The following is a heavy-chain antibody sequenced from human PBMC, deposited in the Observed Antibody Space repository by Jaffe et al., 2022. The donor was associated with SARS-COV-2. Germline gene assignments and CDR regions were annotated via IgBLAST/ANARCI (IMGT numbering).Heavy chain of an antibody. CDR3: AKDRDYDSSGYYFRPGVDY. CDR1: GFTFSSYA. Sequence: EVQLLESGGGLVQPGGSLRLSCAASGFTFSSYAMSWVRQAPGKGLEWVSAISGSGGSTYYADSVKGRFTISRDNSKNTLYLQMNSLRAEDTAVYYCAKDRDYDSSGYYFRPGVDYWGQGTLVTVSS. D-gene: IGHD3-22*01. J-gene: IGHJ4*02. V-gene: IGHV3-23*01. CDR2: ISGSGGST.